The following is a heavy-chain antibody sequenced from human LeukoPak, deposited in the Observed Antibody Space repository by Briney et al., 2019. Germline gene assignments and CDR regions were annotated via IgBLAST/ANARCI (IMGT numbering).Heavy chain of an antibody. CDR3: ARSLGTYWGKDFLNWFDP. V-gene: IGHV1-8*01. Sequence: ASVKVSCKASEYTFTNYDINWVRQATGQGLEWMGWINPNSGNTGYTQKFQGRVTMTRNTSLTTAYMELTSLKSEDTAVYYCARSLGTYWGKDFLNWFDPWGQGTLVTVSS. CDR1: EYTFTNYD. CDR2: INPNSGNT. J-gene: IGHJ5*02. D-gene: IGHD3-16*01.